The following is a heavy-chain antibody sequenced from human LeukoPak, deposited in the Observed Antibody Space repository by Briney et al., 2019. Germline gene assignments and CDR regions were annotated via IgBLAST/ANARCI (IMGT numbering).Heavy chain of an antibody. CDR3: VREGLERRTNFDY. Sequence: GGSLRLSCSASGFTFTSHVMHWVRQAPGKGLQYVSGISMNVQTAYYAGSVKGRFTISRDSSKNTVYLQIKSLTAEDTAVYYCVREGLERRTNFDYWGQGTLVSVSS. V-gene: IGHV3-64D*06. J-gene: IGHJ4*02. CDR1: GFTFTSHV. D-gene: IGHD1-1*01. CDR2: ISMNVQTA.